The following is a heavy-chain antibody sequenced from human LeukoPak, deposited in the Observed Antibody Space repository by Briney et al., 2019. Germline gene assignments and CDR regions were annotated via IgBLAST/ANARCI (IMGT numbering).Heavy chain of an antibody. Sequence: SETLSLTCAVYGGSFSCYYWSWIRPPPGKGLEWIGEINHSGSTNYNPSLKSRVTISVDTSKNQLSLKLSSVTAADTAVYCGARGSSALFDDWGQGTLVTVSS. CDR2: INHSGST. V-gene: IGHV4-34*01. J-gene: IGHJ4*02. CDR3: ARGSSALFDD. CDR1: GGSFSCYY.